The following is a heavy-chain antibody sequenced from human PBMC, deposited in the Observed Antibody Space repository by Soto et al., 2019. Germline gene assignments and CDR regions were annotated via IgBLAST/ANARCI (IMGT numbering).Heavy chain of an antibody. D-gene: IGHD3-9*01. V-gene: IGHV4-4*07. CDR1: GGSISSYY. J-gene: IGHJ6*02. CDR3: ARDGSYDILTGYPYYHGMDV. CDR2: IYTSGST. Sequence: SETLSLTCTVSGGSISSYYWSWIRQPAGKGLDWIGRIYTSGSTNYNPSLKSRVTMSVDTSKNQFSLKLSSVTAADTAVYSCARDGSYDILTGYPYYHGMDVWGQGTTVTVSS.